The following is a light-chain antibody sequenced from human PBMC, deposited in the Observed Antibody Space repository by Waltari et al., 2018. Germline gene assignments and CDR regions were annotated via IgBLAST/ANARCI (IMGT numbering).Light chain of an antibody. CDR2: EDY. Sequence: QSVLTQPPSMSAAPGQRVTISCSGSSSNIGNNYVSWYQQLPGKAPKLLLYEDYRRPSGIPDRFSGSKSGTSATLGITGLQTGDEADYYCAAWDSSLSGWAFGGGTKLTVL. V-gene: IGLV1-51*02. CDR3: AAWDSSLSGWA. CDR1: SSNIGNNY. J-gene: IGLJ3*02.